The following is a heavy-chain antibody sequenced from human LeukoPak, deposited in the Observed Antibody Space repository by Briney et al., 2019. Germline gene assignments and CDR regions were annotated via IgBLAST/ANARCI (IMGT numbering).Heavy chain of an antibody. V-gene: IGHV1-24*01. Sequence: ASVKVSCKVSGYTLTELSMHWLRQAPGKGLEWMGGFDPEDGETIYGQKFQGRVTMTEDTSTVTAYMELSSLRSEDTAVYYCATDSARGENWFDPCGQGTLVTVSS. D-gene: IGHD3-10*01. J-gene: IGHJ5*02. CDR2: FDPEDGET. CDR1: GYTLTELS. CDR3: ATDSARGENWFDP.